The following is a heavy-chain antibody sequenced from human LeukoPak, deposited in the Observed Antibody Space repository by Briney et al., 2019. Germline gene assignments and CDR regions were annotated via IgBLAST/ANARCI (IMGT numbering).Heavy chain of an antibody. CDR2: MNPNSGNT. Sequence: ASVKVSCKASGYTFTSYDINWVRQATGQGLEWMGWMNPNSGNTGYAQKFQGGVTMTRNTSISTAYMELSSLRSEDTAVYYCARGPRFLEWLPYYYYYYGMDVWGQGTTVTVSS. CDR1: GYTFTSYD. J-gene: IGHJ6*02. V-gene: IGHV1-8*01. CDR3: ARGPRFLEWLPYYYYYYGMDV. D-gene: IGHD3-3*01.